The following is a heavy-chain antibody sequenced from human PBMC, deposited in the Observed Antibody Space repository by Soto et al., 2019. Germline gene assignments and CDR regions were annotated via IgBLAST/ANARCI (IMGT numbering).Heavy chain of an antibody. CDR2: ISGSGDGT. CDR3: TRSRRSILMVYGFGGMDV. V-gene: IGHV3-23*01. D-gene: IGHD2-8*01. CDR1: GFTVGSHA. Sequence: GGSLRLSCAASGFTVGSHAMSWVRQAPGKGLEWVSSISGSGDGTYYGDSVKGRFTISRDSSSSTLYLQMDNLRGEDTAVYFCTRSRRSILMVYGFGGMDVWGQGTAVTVSS. J-gene: IGHJ6*02.